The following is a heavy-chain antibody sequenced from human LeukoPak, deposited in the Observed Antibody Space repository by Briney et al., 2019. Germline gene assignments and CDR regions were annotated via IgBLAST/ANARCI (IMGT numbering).Heavy chain of an antibody. V-gene: IGHV4-59*01. D-gene: IGHD3-22*01. CDR1: GGSMSGYY. CDR2: IYYSGST. CDR3: ARDRRYYDTSGTVYYDAMDV. Sequence: SKTLSLTCTVSGGSMSGYYWSWIRQPPGKGLEWIGYIYYSGSTNYNPSLKSRVTISVDTSKNHFSLRLSSVTAADTAVYYCARDRRYYDTSGTVYYDAMDVWGQGTTVTVSS. J-gene: IGHJ6*02.